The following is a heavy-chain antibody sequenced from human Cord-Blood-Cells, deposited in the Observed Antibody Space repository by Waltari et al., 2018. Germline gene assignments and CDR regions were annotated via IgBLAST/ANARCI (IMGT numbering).Heavy chain of an antibody. J-gene: IGHJ5*02. CDR1: GGSISSSSYY. CDR3: ARQSTYYDFWSGYPHSVGNWFDP. Sequence: QLQLQESGPGLVKPSETLSLTCTVSGGSISSSSYYWGWIRQPPGTGLEWLGSIYYSGSTYYNPSLKSRVTISVDTSKNQFSLKLSSVTAADTAVYYCARQSTYYDFWSGYPHSVGNWFDPWGQGTLVTVSS. CDR2: IYYSGST. V-gene: IGHV4-39*01. D-gene: IGHD3-3*01.